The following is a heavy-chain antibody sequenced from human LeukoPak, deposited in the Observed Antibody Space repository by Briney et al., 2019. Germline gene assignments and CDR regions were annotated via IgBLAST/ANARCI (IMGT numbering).Heavy chain of an antibody. J-gene: IGHJ4*02. Sequence: PAGGSLRLSCAASGFTFSVYYMFWVRQAPGKGLVWVSNISPDATNSKYADFVEGRFTISRDNAKNTLYLQLNSLRVEDAAVYYCATGYRSAYSWDSWGQGTLVTVSS. CDR2: ISPDATNS. V-gene: IGHV3-74*03. D-gene: IGHD5-12*01. CDR3: ATGYRSAYSWDS. CDR1: GFTFSVYY.